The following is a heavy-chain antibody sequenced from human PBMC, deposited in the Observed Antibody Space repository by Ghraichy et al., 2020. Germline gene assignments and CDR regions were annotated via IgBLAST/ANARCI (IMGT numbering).Heavy chain of an antibody. V-gene: IGHV3-7*03. CDR3: ARDIIDYGDPAPYYYYMDV. Sequence: GGSLRLSCAASGFTFSSYWMSWVRQAPGKGLECVANIKQDGSEKYYVDSVKGRFTISRDNAKNSLYLQMNSLRAEDTAVYYCARDIIDYGDPAPYYYYMDVWGKGTTVTVSS. CDR2: IKQDGSEK. D-gene: IGHD4-17*01. J-gene: IGHJ6*03. CDR1: GFTFSSYW.